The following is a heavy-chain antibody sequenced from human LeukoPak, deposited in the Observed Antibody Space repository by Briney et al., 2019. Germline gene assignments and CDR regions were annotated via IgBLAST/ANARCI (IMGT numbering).Heavy chain of an antibody. D-gene: IGHD3-9*01. CDR2: IDPSDSYT. CDR3: ARAINSLTAFDI. CDR1: GYSFTSYS. Sequence: GESLKISCQGSGYSFTSYSIIWVRQMPGKGLEWMGRIDPSDSYTNYSPSFQGHVTISADKSISTAYLQWSSLKPSDTAMYYCARAINSLTAFDIWGQGTMVTVSS. J-gene: IGHJ3*02. V-gene: IGHV5-10-1*01.